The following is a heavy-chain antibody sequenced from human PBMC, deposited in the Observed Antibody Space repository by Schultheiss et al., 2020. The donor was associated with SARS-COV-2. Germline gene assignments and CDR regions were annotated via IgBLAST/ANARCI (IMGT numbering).Heavy chain of an antibody. Sequence: SLKISCAASGFTFDDYAMHWVRQAPGKGLEWVSGISWNSGSIGYADSVKGRFTISRDNAKNSLYLQMNSLRAEDTALYYCAKEGYSGSYTFGGQGTLVTVSS. J-gene: IGHJ4*02. CDR1: GFTFDDYA. V-gene: IGHV3-9*01. CDR3: AKEGYSGSYTF. CDR2: ISWNSGSI. D-gene: IGHD1-26*01.